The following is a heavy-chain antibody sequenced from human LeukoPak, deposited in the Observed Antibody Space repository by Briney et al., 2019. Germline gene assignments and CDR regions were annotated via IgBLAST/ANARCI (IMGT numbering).Heavy chain of an antibody. CDR2: ISSSSSYI. Sequence: KPGGSLRLSCAASGFTFSSYSMNWVRQAPGKGLEWVSSISSSSSYIYYADSVKGRFTISRDNAKNSLYLQMNSLRAEDTAVYYCARVRSTPHGYMDVWGKGTMVTVSS. V-gene: IGHV3-21*01. CDR3: ARVRSTPHGYMDV. D-gene: IGHD3-3*01. CDR1: GFTFSSYS. J-gene: IGHJ6*03.